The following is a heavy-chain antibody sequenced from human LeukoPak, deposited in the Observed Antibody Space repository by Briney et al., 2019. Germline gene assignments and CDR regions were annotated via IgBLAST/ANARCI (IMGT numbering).Heavy chain of an antibody. V-gene: IGHV1-18*01. CDR3: ARDTYDSSGSNWFDP. J-gene: IGHJ5*02. CDR1: GYTFTSYG. D-gene: IGHD3-22*01. CDR2: ISPYNGNT. Sequence: ASVKVSCKASGYTFTSYGISWVRQAPGQGLERMGWISPYNGNTHYAQKFRGRVAMTADTSTTTAYMDLRSLRSDDTAVYYCARDTYDSSGSNWFDPWGQGTLVTVSS.